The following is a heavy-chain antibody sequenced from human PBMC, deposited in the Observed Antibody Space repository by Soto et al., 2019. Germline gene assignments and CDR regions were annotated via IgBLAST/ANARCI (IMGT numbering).Heavy chain of an antibody. D-gene: IGHD3-10*01. V-gene: IGHV3-7*01. Sequence: SGGSLRLSCAASGFTFGSYWMSWVRQAPGKGLEWVANINPGGREKNYVDSVKGRFSISRDDAEKSHHLQMNSLRVEDTAVYYCAKYGSGNYGAYALDIWGQGXMVTVSS. CDR3: AKYGSGNYGAYALDI. CDR2: INPGGREK. CDR1: GFTFGSYW. J-gene: IGHJ3*02.